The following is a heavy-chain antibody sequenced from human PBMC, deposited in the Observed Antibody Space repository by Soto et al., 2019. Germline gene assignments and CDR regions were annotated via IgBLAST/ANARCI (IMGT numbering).Heavy chain of an antibody. V-gene: IGHV4-59*01. CDR1: GSSISSFY. Sequence: QVQLQESGPGLVKPSETLSLTCTVSGSSISSFYWSWIRQPPNKGQAWIAYIYYSGSTNYNPSLESRVTMSVDTSNNQFSLRLSSVTAADTAVYYCARVLGYCSGGNCFGRFDPWGQGTLVTVSS. J-gene: IGHJ5*02. D-gene: IGHD2-15*01. CDR2: IYYSGST. CDR3: ARVLGYCSGGNCFGRFDP.